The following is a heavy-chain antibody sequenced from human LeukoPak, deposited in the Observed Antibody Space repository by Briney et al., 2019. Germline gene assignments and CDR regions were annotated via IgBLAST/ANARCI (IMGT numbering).Heavy chain of an antibody. CDR1: GFTFSTYW. D-gene: IGHD3-22*01. Sequence: QSGGSLRLFCAASGFTFSTYWMSWIRQAPGKGLEWVASIKEDRSKILYVDSVKGRFTISRDNAQNSLYLQMNSLRDEDTALYYCARVGSSGDYSYNWFDPWGQGTLVTVSS. J-gene: IGHJ5*02. V-gene: IGHV3-7*01. CDR3: ARVGSSGDYSYNWFDP. CDR2: IKEDRSKI.